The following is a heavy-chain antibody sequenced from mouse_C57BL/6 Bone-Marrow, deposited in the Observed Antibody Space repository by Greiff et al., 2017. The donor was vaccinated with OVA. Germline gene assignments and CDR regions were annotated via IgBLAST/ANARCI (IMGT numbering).Heavy chain of an antibody. CDR1: GFSLTSYG. V-gene: IGHV2-6*01. D-gene: IGHD2-4*01. J-gene: IGHJ4*01. CDR3: ARLRRGAMDY. Sequence: VQVVESGPGLVAPSQSLSITCTVSGFSLTSYGVDWVRQSPGKGLEWLGVIWGVGSTNYNSALKSRLSISKDNSKSQVFLKMNSLQTDDTAMYYCARLRRGAMDYWGQGTSVTVSS. CDR2: IWGVGST.